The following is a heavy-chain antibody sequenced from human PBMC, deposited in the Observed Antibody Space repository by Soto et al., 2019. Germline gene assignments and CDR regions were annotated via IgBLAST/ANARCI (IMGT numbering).Heavy chain of an antibody. J-gene: IGHJ5*02. CDR2: MNPNSGDT. CDR1: GNTFTNYD. Sequence: QVKLVQSGAEVKKPGASVKVSCKASGNTFTNYDINWVRQATGQGLEYLGWMNPNSGDTAYVQKFQGRVTMTGDNPRTTAYMGLRSLLSADTALYFCAIGVKYGAYSRWFDPWGQGTLVTVSS. V-gene: IGHV1-8*01. D-gene: IGHD4-17*01. CDR3: AIGVKYGAYSRWFDP.